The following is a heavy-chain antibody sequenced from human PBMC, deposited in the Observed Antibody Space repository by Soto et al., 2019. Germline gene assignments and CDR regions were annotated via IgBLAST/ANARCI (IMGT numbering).Heavy chain of an antibody. CDR2: ISAYNGNT. D-gene: IGHD4-17*01. CDR1: GYSFTSYG. V-gene: IGHV1-18*01. J-gene: IGHJ6*03. CDR3: ATQSVVTTVSPKKQWEDYYYYYMVV. Sequence: ASVKVSCKASGYSFTSYGISWVRQAPGQGLEWMGWISAYNGNTNYAQKLQGRVTMTTDTSTSTAYMELRSLGSDDTAVYYCATQSVVTTVSPKKQWEDYYYYYMVVW.